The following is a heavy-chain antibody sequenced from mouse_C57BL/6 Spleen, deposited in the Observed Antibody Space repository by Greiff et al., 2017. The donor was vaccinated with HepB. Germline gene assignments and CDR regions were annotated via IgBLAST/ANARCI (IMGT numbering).Heavy chain of an antibody. CDR3: AYGWFAY. CDR1: GYSFTGYY. Sequence: EVKLMESGPELVKPGASVKISCKASGYSFTGYYMNWVKQSPEKSLEWIGEINPGTGGTAYNQKFKAKATLTVDKSSSTAYMQLKSLTSEDSAVYYCAYGWFAYWGQGTLVTVSA. D-gene: IGHD1-1*01. J-gene: IGHJ3*01. CDR2: INPGTGGT. V-gene: IGHV1-42*01.